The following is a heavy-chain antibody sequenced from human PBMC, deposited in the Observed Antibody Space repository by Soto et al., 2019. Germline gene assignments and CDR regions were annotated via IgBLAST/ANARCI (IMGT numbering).Heavy chain of an antibody. J-gene: IGHJ2*01. D-gene: IGHD3-22*01. Sequence: QVQLQESGPGLVKPSETLSLTCTVSGGSISSYYWSWIRQPPGKGLEWIGYIYYSGSTNYNPSLKRLITIEVDTSQTQFSLKLSAVTDAYSAVYYCASLRYYDSSGYRYFDLWGRVTLVTVSS. CDR1: GGSISSYY. CDR3: ASLRYYDSSGYRYFDL. CDR2: IYYSGST. V-gene: IGHV4-59*08.